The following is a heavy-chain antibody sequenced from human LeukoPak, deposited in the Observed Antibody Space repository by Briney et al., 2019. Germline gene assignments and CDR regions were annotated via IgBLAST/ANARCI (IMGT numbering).Heavy chain of an antibody. CDR3: ARDFFWTYYYGSGSYIDY. CDR1: GFTLSSYR. D-gene: IGHD3-10*01. Sequence: SGGSLRLSCAASGFTLSSYRMSWVRQAPGKGREGVANIKQEGSEKYYVDSVKGRFTISRDNAKNSLYLQMNSLRAEDTAVYYCARDFFWTYYYGSGSYIDYWGQGTLVTVSS. CDR2: IKQEGSEK. V-gene: IGHV3-7*01. J-gene: IGHJ4*02.